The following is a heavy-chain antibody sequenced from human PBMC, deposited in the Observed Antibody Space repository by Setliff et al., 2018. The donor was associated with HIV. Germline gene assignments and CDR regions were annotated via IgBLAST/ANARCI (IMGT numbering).Heavy chain of an antibody. D-gene: IGHD3-10*01. CDR2: IYSSGST. V-gene: IGHV4-59*11. CDR1: GGSISSHY. J-gene: IGHJ4*02. Sequence: SETLSLTCTVSGGSISSHYWSWIRQPPGKGLEWIGSIYSSGSTNYNPSLKSRVTMSVDTSKNQFSLKLRSVTAADTAVFYCARNRVPSSLWGQGTLVTVSS. CDR3: ARNRVPSSL.